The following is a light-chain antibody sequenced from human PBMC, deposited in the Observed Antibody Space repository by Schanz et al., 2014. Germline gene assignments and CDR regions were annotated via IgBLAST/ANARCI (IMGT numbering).Light chain of an antibody. Sequence: QSALTQPPSASGSPGQSVTISCTGTSSDIGGYIFVSWYQQHPGKAPKLMIYEVNKRPSGVPVRFSGSKSGNTASLTVSGLQAEDEADYYCSSYTSSSTLDVVFGGGTKLTV. CDR3: SSYTSSSTLDVV. CDR1: SSDIGGYIF. CDR2: EVN. J-gene: IGLJ2*01. V-gene: IGLV2-8*01.